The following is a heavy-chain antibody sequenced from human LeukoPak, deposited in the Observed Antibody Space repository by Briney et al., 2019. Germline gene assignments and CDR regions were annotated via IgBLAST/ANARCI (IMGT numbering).Heavy chain of an antibody. Sequence: GGSLRLSCAASGFTFSNFAMTWVRQAPGKGLEQVSGISGSAGSTNYADSVKGRFTISRDNSESTLYLQMNNLRVGDTAVYYCAKGSSSRFYYYMDVWGQGTTVTVSS. CDR2: ISGSAGST. D-gene: IGHD4-17*01. J-gene: IGHJ6*03. CDR1: GFTFSNFA. CDR3: AKGSSSRFYYYMDV. V-gene: IGHV3-23*01.